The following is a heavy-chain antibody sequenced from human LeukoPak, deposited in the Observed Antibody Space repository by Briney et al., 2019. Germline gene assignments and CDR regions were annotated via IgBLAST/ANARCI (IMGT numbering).Heavy chain of an antibody. CDR2: VNPHSGGT. CDR3: ARPSGSYTLLDAFDM. V-gene: IGHV1-2*02. J-gene: IGHJ3*02. D-gene: IGHD1-26*01. CDR1: GYSFIDYY. Sequence: ASVKVSCKASGYSFIDYYIHWVRQAPGQGLEWMGWVNPHSGGTKFAQKFQGRVTMTRDTSISTAYMELSRLRSDDTAVYYCARPSGSYTLLDAFDMWGQGTTVTVSS.